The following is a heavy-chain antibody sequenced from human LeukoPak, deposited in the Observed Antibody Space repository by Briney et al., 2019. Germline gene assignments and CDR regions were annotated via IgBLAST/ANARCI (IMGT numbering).Heavy chain of an antibody. Sequence: PSETLSLTCTVSGGSISSSSYYWGWIRQPPGKGLEWIGSIYYSGSTYYNPSLKSRVTISVDTSKNQFSLKLSSVTAADTAVYYCARENYSGSYLIDYWGQGTLVTVSS. CDR2: IYYSGST. V-gene: IGHV4-39*07. CDR1: GGSISSSSYY. J-gene: IGHJ4*02. D-gene: IGHD1-26*01. CDR3: ARENYSGSYLIDY.